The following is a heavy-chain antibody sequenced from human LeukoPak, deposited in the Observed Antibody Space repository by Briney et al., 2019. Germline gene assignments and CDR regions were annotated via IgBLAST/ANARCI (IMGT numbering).Heavy chain of an antibody. CDR1: GGSISSYY. J-gene: IGHJ4*02. Sequence: SETLSLTCTVSGGSISSYYWSWIRQPPGKGLEWIGYIYYSGSTNYNPSLKSRVTISVDTSKNQFSLKLSSVTAADTAVYYCARGPPMVVPPFDYWGQGTLVTVSS. CDR2: IYYSGST. V-gene: IGHV4-59*01. CDR3: ARGPPMVVPPFDY. D-gene: IGHD3-10*01.